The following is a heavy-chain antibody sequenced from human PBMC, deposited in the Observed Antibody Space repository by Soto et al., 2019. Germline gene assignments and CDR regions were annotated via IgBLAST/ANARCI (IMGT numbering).Heavy chain of an antibody. D-gene: IGHD4-17*01. Sequence: QITLKESGPPLVKPTQTLTLTCTFSGFSLSTSGVGVGWIRQPPGKALEWLALIYWDDDKRYSPSLKSRLTITKDTSKNQVVLTMTNMDPVDTATYYCAHLNDYGDYRDYWGQGTLVTVSS. CDR2: IYWDDDK. J-gene: IGHJ4*02. CDR3: AHLNDYGDYRDY. CDR1: GFSLSTSGVG. V-gene: IGHV2-5*02.